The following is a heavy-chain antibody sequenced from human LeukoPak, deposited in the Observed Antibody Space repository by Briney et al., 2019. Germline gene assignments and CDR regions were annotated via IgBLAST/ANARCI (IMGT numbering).Heavy chain of an antibody. CDR2: IYYSGST. V-gene: IGHV4-39*01. D-gene: IGHD3-10*01. CDR3: ARHVRGSGGYYAPDY. J-gene: IGHJ4*02. Sequence: SETLSLTCTVSGGSISSSSYYWGWIRQPPGKGLEWIGSIYYSGSTYYNPSLKSRVTISVDTSKNQFSLKLSSVTAADTAVYYCARHVRGSGGYYAPDYWGQGTLVTVSS. CDR1: GGSISSSSYY.